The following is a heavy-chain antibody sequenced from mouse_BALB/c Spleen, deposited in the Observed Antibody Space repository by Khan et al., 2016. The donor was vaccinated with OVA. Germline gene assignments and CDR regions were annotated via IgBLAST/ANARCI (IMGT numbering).Heavy chain of an antibody. CDR2: ISTGGHYT. V-gene: IGHV5-9-3*01. CDR1: GFTFSNFA. Sequence: EVELVESGGGLVKPGGSLKLSCSASGFTFSNFAMSWVRQTPERRLECVATISTGGHYTFYPDSVKDRFTISRDNAKNTLYLQMSSLRSEDTAMYYGARILVAYHARDYGGKGTSFTVSS. D-gene: IGHD2-2*01. J-gene: IGHJ4*01. CDR3: ARILVAYHARDY.